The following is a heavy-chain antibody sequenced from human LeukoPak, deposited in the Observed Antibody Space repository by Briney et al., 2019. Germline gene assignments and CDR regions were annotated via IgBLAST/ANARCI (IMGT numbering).Heavy chain of an antibody. J-gene: IGHJ5*02. CDR1: GYSFIRYW. CDR2: IYPGDSDT. Sequence: GESLKISCKGPGYSFIRYWIGWVRQMPGKGLEWMGIIYPGDSDTRYSPSFQGQVTISADKSISTAYLQWSSLKASDSAMYYCARHGTTTVGDWFDPWGQGTLVTVSS. CDR3: ARHGTTTVGDWFDP. D-gene: IGHD4-23*01. V-gene: IGHV5-51*01.